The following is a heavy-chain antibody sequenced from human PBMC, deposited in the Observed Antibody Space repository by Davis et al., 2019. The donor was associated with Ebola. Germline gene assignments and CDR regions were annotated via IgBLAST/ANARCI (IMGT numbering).Heavy chain of an antibody. Sequence: GESLKISCAASGFTFSGSAMHWVRQASGKGLEWVGRIRSKANSYATAYAASVKGRFTISRDDSKNTVYLQMNSLRAEDTAVYYCARGPRVGYDFWSGTDVWGQGTTVTVSS. V-gene: IGHV3-73*01. CDR2: IRSKANSYAT. D-gene: IGHD3-3*01. CDR3: ARGPRVGYDFWSGTDV. CDR1: GFTFSGSA. J-gene: IGHJ6*02.